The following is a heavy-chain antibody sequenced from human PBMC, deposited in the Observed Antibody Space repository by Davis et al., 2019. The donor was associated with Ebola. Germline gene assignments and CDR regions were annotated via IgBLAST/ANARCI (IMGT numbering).Heavy chain of an antibody. Sequence: GESLKISCKTSGYSFGIYWIAWVRQMPGKGLEWMGIFYPGDSDTRYSPSFRGQVTISADNSITTAYLQWSALRASDTAMYYCARHGGICSGGSCYYLGDAFDIWGQGTMVTVSS. CDR3: ARHGGICSGGSCYYLGDAFDI. J-gene: IGHJ3*02. V-gene: IGHV5-51*01. D-gene: IGHD2-15*01. CDR1: GYSFGIYW. CDR2: FYPGDSDT.